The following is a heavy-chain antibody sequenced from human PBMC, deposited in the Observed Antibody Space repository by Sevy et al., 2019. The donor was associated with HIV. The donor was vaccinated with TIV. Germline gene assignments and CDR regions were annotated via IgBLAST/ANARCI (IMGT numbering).Heavy chain of an antibody. CDR3: ARCPGHYSIDY. D-gene: IGHD2-21*01. CDR2: IGTVAGVT. J-gene: IGHJ4*02. Sequence: GGSLRLSCAASGFTFNTYSLSCVRQTPGKGLEWVSFIGTVAGVTSYADSVKGRFTISRVNAKNSLYLKRYSVRDEDTAVYYCARCPGHYSIDYWGQGTLVTVSS. V-gene: IGHV3-48*02. CDR1: GFTFNTYS.